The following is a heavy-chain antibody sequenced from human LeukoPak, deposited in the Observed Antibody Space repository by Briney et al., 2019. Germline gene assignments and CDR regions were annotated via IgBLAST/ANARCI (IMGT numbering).Heavy chain of an antibody. CDR3: ARGDGYNLGYFDY. V-gene: IGHV1-3*01. CDR1: GYTFTSYA. J-gene: IGHJ4*02. D-gene: IGHD5-24*01. CDR2: INAGNGNT. Sequence: ASVKVSCKASGYTFTSYAMHWVRQAPGQRLEWMGWINAGNGNTKYSQKFQGRVTITRDTSASTAHMELSSLRSEDTAVYYCARGDGYNLGYFDYWGQGTLVTVSS.